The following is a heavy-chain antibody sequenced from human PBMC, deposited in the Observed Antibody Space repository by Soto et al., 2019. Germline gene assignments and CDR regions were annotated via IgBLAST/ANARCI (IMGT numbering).Heavy chain of an antibody. Sequence: EVQLVESGGGLVQPGGSLRLSCAASGFTFSSNSMNWVRQAPGKGLEWVSYISSSSGTIYYADSVKGRFTISRDNAKNSLYLQMNSLRDEDTAVYYCARVLVTGWYYFDYWGQGILVTVSS. CDR1: GFTFSSNS. D-gene: IGHD6-19*01. CDR3: ARVLVTGWYYFDY. V-gene: IGHV3-48*02. J-gene: IGHJ4*02. CDR2: ISSSSGTI.